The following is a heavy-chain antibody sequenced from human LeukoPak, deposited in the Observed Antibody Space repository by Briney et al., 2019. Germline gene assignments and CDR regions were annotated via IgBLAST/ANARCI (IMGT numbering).Heavy chain of an antibody. CDR1: GYTFTGYY. Sequence: ASVKVSCKASGYTFTGYYMHWVRQAPGQGLEWMGWINPNSGGTNYAQKFQGRVTMTRDTSISTAYMELSRLRSDDTAVYYCAREVDFWSGYYSAFDIWGQGTMVTVSS. CDR2: INPNSGGT. J-gene: IGHJ3*02. D-gene: IGHD3-3*01. V-gene: IGHV1-2*02. CDR3: AREVDFWSGYYSAFDI.